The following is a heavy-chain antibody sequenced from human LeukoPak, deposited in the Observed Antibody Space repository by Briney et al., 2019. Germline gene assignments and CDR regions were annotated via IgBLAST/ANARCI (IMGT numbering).Heavy chain of an antibody. CDR1: SGSFSGYY. V-gene: IGHV4-34*01. J-gene: IGHJ4*02. CDR3: ASGNREMAKPYYFDY. Sequence: SETLSLTCAVYSGSFSGYYWSWIRQPPGKGLEWIGEINHSGSTNYNPSLKSRVTISVDTSKNQFSLKLSSVTAADTAVYYCASGNREMAKPYYFDYWGQGTLVTVSS. CDR2: INHSGST. D-gene: IGHD1-26*01.